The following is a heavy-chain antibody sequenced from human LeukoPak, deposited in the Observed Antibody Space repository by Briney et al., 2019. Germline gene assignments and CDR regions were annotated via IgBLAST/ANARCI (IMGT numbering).Heavy chain of an antibody. CDR3: ARDQKGYCSGGSCYSRRVTLLDY. CDR1: GYSFSSYY. CDR2: IDPSGGDT. D-gene: IGHD2-15*01. V-gene: IGHV1-46*01. J-gene: IGHJ4*02. Sequence: ASVKVSCKASGYSFSSYYMHWVRLAPGQGLEWMGIIDPSGGDTTYAPKLQGRVTMTTDTSTSTAYMELRSLRSDDTAVYYCARDQKGYCSGGSCYSRRVTLLDYWGQGTLVTVSS.